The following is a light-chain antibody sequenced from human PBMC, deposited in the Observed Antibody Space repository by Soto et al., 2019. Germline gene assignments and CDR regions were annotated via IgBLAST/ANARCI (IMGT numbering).Light chain of an antibody. CDR1: SSDIGAYNY. Sequence: QSVLTQPASVSGSPGQSITISCTGTSSDIGAYNYVAWYQHHPGKAPRLLINAVSNRPSGVSNRYSGSKSGNSASLTISGLQADDEADYYCCSLTTSHTYVFGSGTKLTVL. CDR2: AVS. CDR3: CSLTTSHTYV. V-gene: IGLV2-14*01. J-gene: IGLJ1*01.